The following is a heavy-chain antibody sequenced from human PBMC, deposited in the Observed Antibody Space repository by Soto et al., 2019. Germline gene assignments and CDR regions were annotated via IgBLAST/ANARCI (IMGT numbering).Heavy chain of an antibody. CDR2: IMHVFATP. CDR1: GGTFSTSA. Sequence: QVQLMQSGAEVKKPGSSVKVSCKASGGTFSTSAISWVRQAPGEGLEWVGGIMHVFATPDYAQKFQGRVTISADESTTTAYLERNSLTTDDTAVYYCARDKDRQQLGGNYYYILDVWGQGTEITVS. V-gene: IGHV1-69*12. D-gene: IGHD3-3*02. J-gene: IGHJ6*02. CDR3: ARDKDRQQLGGNYYYILDV.